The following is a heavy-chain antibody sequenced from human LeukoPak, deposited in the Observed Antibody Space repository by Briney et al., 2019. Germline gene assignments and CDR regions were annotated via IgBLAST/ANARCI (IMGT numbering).Heavy chain of an antibody. V-gene: IGHV3-23*01. D-gene: IGHD6-25*01. CDR3: AKGKRLLDY. CDR1: GFTFSSYS. Sequence: GGSLRLSCAASGFTFSSYSMTWVRQAPGKGLEWISGISGSGSSTYYADSVKGRFTISRDNFKNTLYLQMNSLRAEDTAVYYCAKGKRLLDYWGQGTLVSVSS. CDR2: ISGSGSST. J-gene: IGHJ4*02.